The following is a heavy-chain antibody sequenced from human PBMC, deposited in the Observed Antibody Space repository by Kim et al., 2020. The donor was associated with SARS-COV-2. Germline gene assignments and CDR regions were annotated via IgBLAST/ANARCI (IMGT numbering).Heavy chain of an antibody. CDR2: IIPILTIA. V-gene: IGHV1-69*04. D-gene: IGHD1-1*01. Sequence: SVKVSCKASGGTFSNYAISWVRQAPGQGLEWVGRIIPILTIADYSQKFQGRVTITADKSTNTAYMELSSLTSEDTAVYYCARTPRRDDYNWAAFDLWGQGTMVTVSS. CDR3: ARTPRRDDYNWAAFDL. J-gene: IGHJ3*01. CDR1: GGTFSNYA.